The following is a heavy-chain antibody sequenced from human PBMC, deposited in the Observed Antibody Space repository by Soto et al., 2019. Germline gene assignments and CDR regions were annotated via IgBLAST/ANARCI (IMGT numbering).Heavy chain of an antibody. CDR1: GFTFSSYC. J-gene: IGHJ4*02. CDR2: ISGSDDST. D-gene: IGHD6-6*01. Sequence: GGSLRLSCAASGFTFSSYCMSWARQAPGKGLEWVSVISGSDDSTYYADSVKGRFTISRDNSKNTLYLQMNSLRAEDTAVYYCAKRSSSSTFDYWGQGTLVTVSS. CDR3: AKRSSSSTFDY. V-gene: IGHV3-23*01.